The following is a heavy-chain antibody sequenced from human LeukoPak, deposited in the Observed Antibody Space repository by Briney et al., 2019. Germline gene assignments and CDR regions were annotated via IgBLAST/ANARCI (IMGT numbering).Heavy chain of an antibody. J-gene: IGHJ2*01. CDR1: GFTFSSYA. V-gene: IGHV3-23*01. CDR3: AKPSSGNWYFDL. Sequence: GGSLRLSCAASGFTFSSYAMSWVRQAPGKGLEWVSTISSRTYYADLVKGRFTISRDNSMNTLYLQMNSLRAEDTAVYFCAKPSSGNWYFDLWGRGTLVTVSS. CDR2: ISSRT. D-gene: IGHD3-10*01.